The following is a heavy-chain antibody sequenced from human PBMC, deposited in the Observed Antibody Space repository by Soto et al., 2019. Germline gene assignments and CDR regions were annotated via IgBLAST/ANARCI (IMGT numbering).Heavy chain of an antibody. J-gene: IGHJ5*02. V-gene: IGHV4-39*07. CDR2: INHSGST. CDR3: AGKRFFDP. D-gene: IGHD3-16*01. Sequence: SETLSLTCTVSGGSISSGGYYWSWIRQPPGKGLEWIGEINHSGSTNYSPSLKSRVTMSVDTSKNQFSLKLSSVTAADTAVYYCAGKRFFDPWGQGTLVTVSS. CDR1: GGSISSGGYY.